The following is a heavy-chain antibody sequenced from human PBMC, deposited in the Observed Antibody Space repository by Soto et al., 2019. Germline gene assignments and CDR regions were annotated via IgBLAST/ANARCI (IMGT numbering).Heavy chain of an antibody. D-gene: IGHD6-6*01. CDR1: GFTFSSYA. CDR2: ISYDGSNK. CDR3: VRDKRMWQLVYWFDP. Sequence: QVQLVESGGGVVQPGRSLRLSCAASGFTFSSYAMHWVRQAPGKGLEWVAVISYDGSNKYYADSVKGRFTISRDNSKNTLYLQMNSLRAEDTAVYYCVRDKRMWQLVYWFDPWGQGTLVTVSS. V-gene: IGHV3-30-3*01. J-gene: IGHJ5*02.